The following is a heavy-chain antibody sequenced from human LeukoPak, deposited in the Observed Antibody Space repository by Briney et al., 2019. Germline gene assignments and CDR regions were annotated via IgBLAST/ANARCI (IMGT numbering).Heavy chain of an antibody. V-gene: IGHV5-51*01. Sequence: GESLKISCKGSGYSFTSYWIGWVRQMPGKGLEWMGIIYPGDSDTRYSPSFQGQVTISADKSISTAYLQWSSLKASDTAMYYCAGQRSGQWLVQGGLDYWGQGTLVTVSS. D-gene: IGHD6-19*01. J-gene: IGHJ4*02. CDR3: AGQRSGQWLVQGGLDY. CDR2: IYPGDSDT. CDR1: GYSFTSYW.